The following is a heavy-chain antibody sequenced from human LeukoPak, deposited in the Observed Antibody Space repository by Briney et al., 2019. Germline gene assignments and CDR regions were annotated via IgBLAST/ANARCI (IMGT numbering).Heavy chain of an antibody. CDR2: IYYSGST. CDR3: ARDRGYLDGFDI. D-gene: IGHD3-10*01. J-gene: IGHJ3*02. CDR1: GASITNYY. V-gene: IGHV4-59*01. Sequence: SETLSLTCTVSGASITNYYWSWVRQPPGEGLEWIGNIYYSGSTNYNPSLNSRVTISIDKPTNQFSLKLTSVTAADTAVFYCARDRGYLDGFDIWGQGTMVTVSS.